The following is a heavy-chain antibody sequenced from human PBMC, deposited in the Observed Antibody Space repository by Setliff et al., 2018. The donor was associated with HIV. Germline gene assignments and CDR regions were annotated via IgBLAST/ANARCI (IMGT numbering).Heavy chain of an antibody. Sequence: SETLSLTCTVSGGSISSGTYYWSWIRQPAGKGLEWIGHIYTSGSTYYNPSLKSRVTISVDTSKNQFPLKLSSVTAADTAVYYCARGNFWSGYYPIYYYYYGMDVWGQGTTVTVSS. D-gene: IGHD3-3*01. CDR2: IYTSGST. CDR1: GGSISSGTYY. CDR3: ARGNFWSGYYPIYYYYYGMDV. V-gene: IGHV4-61*09. J-gene: IGHJ6*02.